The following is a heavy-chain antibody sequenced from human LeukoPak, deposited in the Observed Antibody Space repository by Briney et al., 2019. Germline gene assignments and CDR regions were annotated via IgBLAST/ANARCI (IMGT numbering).Heavy chain of an antibody. V-gene: IGHV4-39*07. D-gene: IGHD3-22*01. CDR3: ARAGYYDSSDYFGSNAFDI. Sequence: SETLSLTCTVSGGSISSSSYYWGWIRQPPGKGLEWIGSIYYSGSANYNPSLTSRVTMSVDTSKNQFSLKLSSVTAADTAVYYCARAGYYDSSDYFGSNAFDIWGQGTMVTVSS. CDR1: GGSISSSSYY. J-gene: IGHJ3*02. CDR2: IYYSGSA.